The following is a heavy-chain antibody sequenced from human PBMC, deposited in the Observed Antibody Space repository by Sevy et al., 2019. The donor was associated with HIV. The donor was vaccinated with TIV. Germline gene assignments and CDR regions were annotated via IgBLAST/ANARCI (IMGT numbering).Heavy chain of an antibody. Sequence: ETLSLTCTVSGGSISSSSYYWGWIRQPPGKGLEWIGGIYYSGSTYYNPSLKSRVTISVDTSKNLFSLKLSSVTAADTAVYYCARHFNSGGTYYDFWSGYEHHFDYWGQGTLVTVSS. CDR3: ARHFNSGGTYYDFWSGYEHHFDY. D-gene: IGHD3-3*01. V-gene: IGHV4-39*01. J-gene: IGHJ4*02. CDR2: IYYSGST. CDR1: GGSISSSSYY.